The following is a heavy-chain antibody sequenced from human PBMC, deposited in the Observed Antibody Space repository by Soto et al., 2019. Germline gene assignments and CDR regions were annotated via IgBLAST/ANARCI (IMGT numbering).Heavy chain of an antibody. J-gene: IGHJ4*02. CDR1: GGSISSYY. Sequence: PSETLSLTCTVSGGSISSYYWSWIRQPPGKGLEWIGYIYYSGSTNYNPSLKSRVTISVDTSKNQFSLKLSSVTAADTAVYYCSASYYDSSGYYGIDYWGQGTLVTVSS. CDR2: IYYSGST. V-gene: IGHV4-59*01. CDR3: SASYYDSSGYYGIDY. D-gene: IGHD3-22*01.